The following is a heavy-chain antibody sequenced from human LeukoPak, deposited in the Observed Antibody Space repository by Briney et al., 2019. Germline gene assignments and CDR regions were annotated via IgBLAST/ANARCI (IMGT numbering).Heavy chain of an antibody. CDR1: GFTFSSYG. CDR3: AKDRRRLVVSSLFDY. CDR2: ISYDGSNK. D-gene: IGHD2-15*01. V-gene: IGHV3-30*18. J-gene: IGHJ4*02. Sequence: PGRSLRLSCAASGFTFSSYGMHWVRQAPGKGLEWVAVISYDGSNKYYADSVKGRFTISRDNSKNTLYLQMNSLRAEDTAVYYCAKDRRRLVVSSLFDYWGQGTLVTVSS.